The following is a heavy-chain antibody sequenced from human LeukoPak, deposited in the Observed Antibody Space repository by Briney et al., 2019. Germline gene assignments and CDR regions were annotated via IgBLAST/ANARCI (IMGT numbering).Heavy chain of an antibody. D-gene: IGHD2-2*01. V-gene: IGHV3-30*02. CDR3: ARDWVYCSSVTCQTNFDP. CDR1: GFTSSSYG. Sequence: PGRSLRLSCAASGFTSSSYGMHWVRQAPGKGLEWVAFIRYDGSKKYYADSVKGRFTVSRDNSQNTLYLQMSGLRGEDTAVYHCARDWVYCSSVTCQTNFDPWGQGTRVIVSS. CDR2: IRYDGSKK. J-gene: IGHJ5*02.